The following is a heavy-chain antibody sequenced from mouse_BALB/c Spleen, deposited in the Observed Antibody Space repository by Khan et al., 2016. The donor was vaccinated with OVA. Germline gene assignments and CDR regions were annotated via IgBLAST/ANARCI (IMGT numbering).Heavy chain of an antibody. CDR2: VSTGGGYT. CDR3: ARLAYYYDSEGFAY. V-gene: IGHV5-6*01. J-gene: IGHJ3*01. D-gene: IGHD1-1*01. CDR1: GFTFSTYG. Sequence: EVELVESGGDLVMPGGSLKLSCAASGFTFSTYGMSWVRQTPDKRLEWVATVSTGGGYTYYPDSVKGRFTISRDNAKNTLYLQMSSLKSEDTAMFYCARLAYYYDSEGFAYWGQGTLVTVSA.